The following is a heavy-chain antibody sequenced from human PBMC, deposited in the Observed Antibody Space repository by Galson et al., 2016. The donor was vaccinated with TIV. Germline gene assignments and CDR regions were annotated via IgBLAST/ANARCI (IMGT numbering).Heavy chain of an antibody. D-gene: IGHD3-22*01. CDR3: ARGETYYDSKYFHH. J-gene: IGHJ1*01. CDR2: IIGMSGTT. Sequence: SVKVSCKASGGIFSSYTVNWVRQAPGQGLEWMGGIIGMSGTTNYAQKFQGRVTITADEITSTAYMELSSLRSDDTAVYFCARGETYYDSKYFHHWGQGTLVTVSS. V-gene: IGHV1-69*13. CDR1: GGIFSSYT.